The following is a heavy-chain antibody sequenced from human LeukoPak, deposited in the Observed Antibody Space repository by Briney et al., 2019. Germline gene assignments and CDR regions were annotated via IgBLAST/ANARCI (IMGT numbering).Heavy chain of an antibody. V-gene: IGHV4-59*11. J-gene: IGHJ6*02. D-gene: IGHD3-10*01. Sequence: PSETLSLTCTVSGGSTSRHYWSWIRQPPGKGLEWIGCIYNSGSTRYHPSLESRVSISEDRSKGQFSLKLNSVTAADTAVYFCARAPAGAIFYYGMDVWGPGTTVTASS. CDR1: GGSTSRHY. CDR2: IYNSGST. CDR3: ARAPAGAIFYYGMDV.